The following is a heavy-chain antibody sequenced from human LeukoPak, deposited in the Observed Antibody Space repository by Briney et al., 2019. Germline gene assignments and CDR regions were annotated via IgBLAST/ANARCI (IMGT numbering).Heavy chain of an antibody. CDR2: ISAYNGNT. Sequence: ASVKVSCKASGYTFTSYGISWVRQAPGQGREWMGWISAYNGNTNYAQKLQGRVTMTTDTSTSTAYMELRSLRSDDTAVYYCARVIAVAGNNWFDPWGQGTLATVSS. V-gene: IGHV1-18*01. J-gene: IGHJ5*02. CDR1: GYTFTSYG. CDR3: ARVIAVAGNNWFDP. D-gene: IGHD6-19*01.